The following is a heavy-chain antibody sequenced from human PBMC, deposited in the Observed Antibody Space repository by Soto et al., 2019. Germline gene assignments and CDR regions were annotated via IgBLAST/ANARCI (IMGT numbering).Heavy chain of an antibody. J-gene: IGHJ4*02. CDR3: ARDAPSSSWSGIAVAGTHDY. Sequence: GASVKVSCKASGYTFTSYGISWVRQAPGQGLEWMGWISAYNGNTNYAQKLQGRVTMTTDTSTSTAYMELRSLRSDDTAVYYCARDAPSSSWSGIAVAGTHDYWGQGTLVTVSS. D-gene: IGHD6-19*01. CDR1: GYTFTSYG. V-gene: IGHV1-18*01. CDR2: ISAYNGNT.